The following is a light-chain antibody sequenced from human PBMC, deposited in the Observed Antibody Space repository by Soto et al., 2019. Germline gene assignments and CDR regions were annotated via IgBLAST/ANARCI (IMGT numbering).Light chain of an antibody. CDR2: EVL. V-gene: IGLV2-8*01. CDR3: NSYAGGNKLM. CDR1: SSDVGAYNY. J-gene: IGLJ3*02. Sequence: QSALTQPPSASGSPGQSVTISCTGTSSDVGAYNYVSWYQHHPGTAPKLMIYEVLKRPSGVPDRFSGSKSGNKASLTVSGLQAEDEAYYYCNSYAGGNKLMFGGGTKVTVL.